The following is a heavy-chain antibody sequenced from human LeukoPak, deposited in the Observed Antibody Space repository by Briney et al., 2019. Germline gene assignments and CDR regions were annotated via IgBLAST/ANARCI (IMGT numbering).Heavy chain of an antibody. Sequence: SGGSLRLSCAASGLSFSSYEMNGVRQAPGKGLEWVSYISSSGSTIYYADSVKGRFTISRDNAKNSLYLQMNSLRAEAAAVYYCARILLTCALRSMTYNNGPEKRFYYYYGMVVWGQGTTVTVSS. D-gene: IGHD3-10*01. J-gene: IGHJ6*02. V-gene: IGHV3-48*03. CDR1: GLSFSSYE. CDR2: ISSSGSTI. CDR3: ARILLTCALRSMTYNNGPEKRFYYYYGMVV.